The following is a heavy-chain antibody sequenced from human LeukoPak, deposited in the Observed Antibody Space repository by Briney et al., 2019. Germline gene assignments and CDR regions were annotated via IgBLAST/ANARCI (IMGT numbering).Heavy chain of an antibody. V-gene: IGHV4-4*02. CDR2: INHSGST. CDR1: GFSLSTRGM. CDR3: ARSGTTVTTYKPFDY. D-gene: IGHD4-17*01. Sequence: SGPTLMNPTRTLTLTCTFSGFSLSTRGMCVSWIRQPPGKGLEWIGEINHSGSTNYNPSLKSRVTISVDTSKNQFSLKLSSVTAADTAVYYCARSGTTVTTYKPFDYWGQGTLVTVSS. J-gene: IGHJ4*02.